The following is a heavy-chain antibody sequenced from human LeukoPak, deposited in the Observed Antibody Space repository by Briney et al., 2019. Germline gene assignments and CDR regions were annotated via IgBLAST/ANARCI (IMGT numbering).Heavy chain of an antibody. D-gene: IGHD1-26*01. CDR1: GGSISSGGYS. CDR3: ARDRGELLNDY. V-gene: IGHV4-30-2*01. J-gene: IGHJ4*02. Sequence: PSETLSLTCAVSGGSISSGGYSWSWIRQPPGKGLEWIGYIYHSGSTYYNPSLKSRVTISVDRSKNQFSLKLSSVPAADTAVYYCARDRGELLNDYWGQGTLVTVSS. CDR2: IYHSGST.